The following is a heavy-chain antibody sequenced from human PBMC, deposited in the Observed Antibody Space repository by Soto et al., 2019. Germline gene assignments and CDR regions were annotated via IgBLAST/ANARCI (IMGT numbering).Heavy chain of an antibody. J-gene: IGHJ4*02. CDR3: ATDGAY. Sequence: QVQLVESGGGVVQPGRSLRLSCAASGFTFSNYVMHWVRQAPGKGLGWVAVIPYDGRNEYHADSVKGRFTISRDNSKNTLYLQMNSLRLEDTAIYYCATDGAYWGQGTLVTVSS. V-gene: IGHV3-30*04. CDR1: GFTFSNYV. CDR2: IPYDGRNE. D-gene: IGHD3-16*01.